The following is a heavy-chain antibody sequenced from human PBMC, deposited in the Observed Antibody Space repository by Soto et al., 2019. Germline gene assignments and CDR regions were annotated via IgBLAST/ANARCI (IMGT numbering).Heavy chain of an antibody. V-gene: IGHV4-4*07. CDR3: ARGKRFSDWFDP. D-gene: IGHD3-3*01. Sequence: SETLSLTCSVSGGTISGYYWTWIRQPAGKGLEWIGRIYSSGNTKYNPSLQSRVTMSLDTSNNQFSLRLTSVTAADTAVYYCARGKRFSDWFDPWGQGTLITFSS. CDR1: GGTISGYY. CDR2: IYSSGNT. J-gene: IGHJ5*02.